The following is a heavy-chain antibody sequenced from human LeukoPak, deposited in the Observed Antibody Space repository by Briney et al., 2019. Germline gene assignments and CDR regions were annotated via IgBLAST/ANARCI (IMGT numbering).Heavy chain of an antibody. Sequence: SQTLSLTCAISGDSVSSKNAAWNWIGPSPSRGLEGLGRTYYRSKWYNDNAESVKGRISINPDTSKNQFSLQLNSVTPEDTAVYYCARGFSSGWLDYWGRGTLVTVSS. CDR3: ARGFSSGWLDY. J-gene: IGHJ4*02. CDR1: GDSVSSKNAA. V-gene: IGHV6-1*01. CDR2: TYYRSKWYN. D-gene: IGHD6-19*01.